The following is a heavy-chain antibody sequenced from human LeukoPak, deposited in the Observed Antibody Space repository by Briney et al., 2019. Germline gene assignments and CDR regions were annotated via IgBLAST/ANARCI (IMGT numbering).Heavy chain of an antibody. CDR1: GFTFSSYG. Sequence: GGSLRLSCAASGFTFSSYGMHWVRQAPGKGLEWVAFIRYDGSNKYYAESVKGRFTISRDNSKNTLYLQMSSLRAEDAAVYYCAKGPGYCSSTNCYYFDYWGQGTLVTVSS. J-gene: IGHJ4*02. CDR3: AKGPGYCSSTNCYYFDY. CDR2: IRYDGSNK. D-gene: IGHD2-2*01. V-gene: IGHV3-30*02.